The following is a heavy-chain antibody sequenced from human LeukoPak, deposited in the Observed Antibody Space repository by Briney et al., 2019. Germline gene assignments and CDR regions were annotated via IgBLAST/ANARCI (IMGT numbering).Heavy chain of an antibody. CDR2: IYYSGST. V-gene: IGHV4-59*11. D-gene: IGHD1-7*01. J-gene: IGHJ4*02. CDR3: ARDRGNWNYEGIFDY. CDR1: GGSISSHY. Sequence: SETLSLTCTVSGGSISSHYWSRIRQPPGKGLEWIGYIYYSGSTNYNPSLKSRVTISVDTSKNQFSLKLSSVTAADTAVYYCARDRGNWNYEGIFDYWGQGTLVTVSS.